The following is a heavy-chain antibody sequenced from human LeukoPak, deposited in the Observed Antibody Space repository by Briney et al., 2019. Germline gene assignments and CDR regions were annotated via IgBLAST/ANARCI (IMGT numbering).Heavy chain of an antibody. J-gene: IGHJ5*01. CDR3: ARAVLATKSEHWFDS. V-gene: IGHV4-4*07. CDR1: GGSISLYY. CDR2: IYTSGST. D-gene: IGHD2-8*01. Sequence: SETLSLTCTVSGGSISLYYWNWIRQPAGKGLEWIGRIYTSGSTNYNSSLKSRVTISVDTSKNQFSLNLSSVTAADTAMYYCARAVLATKSEHWFDSWGQGTLVTVSS.